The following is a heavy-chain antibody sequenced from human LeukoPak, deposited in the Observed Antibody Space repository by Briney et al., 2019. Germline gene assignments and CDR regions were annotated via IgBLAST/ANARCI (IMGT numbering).Heavy chain of an antibody. CDR2: IKQDGSEK. CDR1: GFTFINYW. V-gene: IGHV3-7*01. J-gene: IGHJ4*02. Sequence: GXSLRXXCVASGFTFINYWMSWVRQAPGKGLEWVANIKQDGSEKYYVDSVKDRFTISRDNAKNSLYMQMNRLRAEDADVYYCTRENWYIDYWGQGNLVTVSS. CDR3: TRENWYIDY.